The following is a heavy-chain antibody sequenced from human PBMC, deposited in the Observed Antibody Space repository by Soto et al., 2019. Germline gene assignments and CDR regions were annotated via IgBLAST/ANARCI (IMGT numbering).Heavy chain of an antibody. V-gene: IGHV4-59*08. J-gene: IGHJ6*02. CDR2: IYYSGST. Sequence: PSETLSLTCTVSGASLSIYYWSWIRQPPGKGLEWIGYIYYSGSTSYNPSLRSRVTISEDTSKNQFSLKVSSVTAADTAVYYCARLKYYDSLTGYYYYGMDVWGQGTTVTVSS. CDR1: GASLSIYY. D-gene: IGHD3-9*01. CDR3: ARLKYYDSLTGYYYYGMDV.